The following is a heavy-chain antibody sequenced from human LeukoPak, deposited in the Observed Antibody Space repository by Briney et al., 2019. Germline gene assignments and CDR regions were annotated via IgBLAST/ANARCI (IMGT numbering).Heavy chain of an antibody. CDR3: AREATMVRGISWFDP. J-gene: IGHJ5*02. CDR1: GYSIRSGYY. CDR2: IYQSGNT. Sequence: SETLSLTCSVSGYSIRSGYYWGWIRQPPGKGLEWIGSIYQSGNTYYNESLKSRVTISVDTSKNQFSLKVNSVTAADTAVYFCAREATMVRGISWFDPWGQGTLVTVSS. V-gene: IGHV4-38-2*02. D-gene: IGHD3-10*01.